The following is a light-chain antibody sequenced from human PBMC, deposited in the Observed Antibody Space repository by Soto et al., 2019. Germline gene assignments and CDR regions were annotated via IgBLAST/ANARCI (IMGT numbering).Light chain of an antibody. CDR2: AAS. CDR3: QQSYSTPLT. CDR1: QSISSY. J-gene: IGKJ4*01. V-gene: IGKV1-39*01. Sequence: IQMTQSPSSLSASVGDRVTITCRASQSISSYLNWYRQKPGKAPKLLIYAASSLQSGVPSRFSGSGSGTDFTLTISSLQPEDFATYYCQQSYSTPLTFGGGTMADI.